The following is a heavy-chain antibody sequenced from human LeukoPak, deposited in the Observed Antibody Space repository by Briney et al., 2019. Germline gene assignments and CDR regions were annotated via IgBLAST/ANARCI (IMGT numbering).Heavy chain of an antibody. CDR3: ARDPGRELRPVDY. J-gene: IGHJ4*02. V-gene: IGHV3-20*04. D-gene: IGHD1-26*01. Sequence: PGGSLRLSCAASGFTFSSYSMNWVRQAPGKGLEWVSGINWNGGSTGYADSVKGRFTISRDNAKNSLYLQMNSLRAEDTALYYCARDPGRELRPVDYWGQGTLVTVSS. CDR1: GFTFSSYS. CDR2: INWNGGST.